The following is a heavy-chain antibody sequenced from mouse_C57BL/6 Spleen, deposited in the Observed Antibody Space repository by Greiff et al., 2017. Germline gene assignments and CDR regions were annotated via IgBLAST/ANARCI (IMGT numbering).Heavy chain of an antibody. CDR3: ARRDDDYDGYAMDY. D-gene: IGHD2-4*01. J-gene: IGHJ4*01. CDR1: GYTFTSYG. V-gene: IGHV1-81*01. CDR2: IYPRSGNT. Sequence: VKLQESGAELARPGASVKLSCKASGYTFTSYGISWVKQRPGQGLEWIGEIYPRSGNTYYNEKFKGKATLTADKSSSTAYMELRSLTSEDSAVYFCARRDDDYDGYAMDYWGQGTSGTVSS.